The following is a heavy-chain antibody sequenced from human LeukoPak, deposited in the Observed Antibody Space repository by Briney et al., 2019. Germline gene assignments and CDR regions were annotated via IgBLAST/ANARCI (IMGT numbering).Heavy chain of an antibody. D-gene: IGHD2-21*01. J-gene: IGHJ4*02. CDR2: IRYDGSNK. CDR1: GFTFSSYA. V-gene: IGHV3-30*02. CDR3: AKVHYSPFDY. Sequence: PGGSLRLSCAASGFTFSSYAMHWVRQAPGKGLEWVAFIRYDGSNKYYADSVKGRFTISRDNSKNTLYLQMNSLRAEDTAVYYCAKVHYSPFDYWGQGTLVTVSS.